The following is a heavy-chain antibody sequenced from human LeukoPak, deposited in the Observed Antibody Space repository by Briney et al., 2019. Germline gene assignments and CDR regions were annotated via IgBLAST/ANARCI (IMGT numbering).Heavy chain of an antibody. V-gene: IGHV4-34*01. CDR1: GGSFSGYY. D-gene: IGHD1-26*01. Sequence: SETLSLTCAVYGGSFSGYYWSWIRQPPGKGLEWIGEINHSGSTNYNPSLKSRVTISVDTSKNQFSLKVSSVTAADTAVYYCAKRGASYYYYYMDVWGKGTTVTISS. J-gene: IGHJ6*03. CDR3: AKRGASYYYYYMDV. CDR2: INHSGST.